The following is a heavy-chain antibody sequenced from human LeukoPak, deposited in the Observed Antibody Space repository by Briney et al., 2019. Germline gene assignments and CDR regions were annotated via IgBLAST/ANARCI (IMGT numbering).Heavy chain of an antibody. V-gene: IGHV5-51*01. CDR3: ARHSSASLYANWFDP. CDR1: GYGFSVYW. D-gene: IGHD2-2*01. CDR2: IYPGDSQT. J-gene: IGHJ5*02. Sequence: GESLKISCKGSGYGFSVYWIGWVRQMPGKGLEWMGIIYPGDSQTRYSPSFQGQVTFSADKSINTAYLQWSSLKASDTAMYYCARHSSASLYANWFDPWGQGTLVTVSS.